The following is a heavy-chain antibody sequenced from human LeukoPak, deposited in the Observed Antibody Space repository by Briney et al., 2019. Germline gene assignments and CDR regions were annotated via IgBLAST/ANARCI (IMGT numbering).Heavy chain of an antibody. J-gene: IGHJ3*02. V-gene: IGHV3-7*01. CDR3: ARDGPPPYYDSSGDAFDI. CDR1: GGSISSSNW. Sequence: ETLSLTCAVSGGSISSSNWWSWVRQAPGKGLEWVANIKQGGSEKYYVDSMKGRFTISRDNAKNSLYLQMNSLRAEDTAVYYCARDGPPPYYDSSGDAFDIWGQGTMVTVSS. CDR2: IKQGGSEK. D-gene: IGHD3-22*01.